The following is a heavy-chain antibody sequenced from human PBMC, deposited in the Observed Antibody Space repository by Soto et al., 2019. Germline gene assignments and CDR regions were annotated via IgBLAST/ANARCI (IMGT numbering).Heavy chain of an antibody. D-gene: IGHD6-13*01. J-gene: IGHJ6*02. Sequence: HGESLKISCKGSGYSFTSYWISWVRQMPGKGLEWMGRIDPSDSYTNYSPSFQGHVTISADKSISTAYLQWSSLKASDTAMYYCARQLQLYSSSWTYYYGMDVWGQGTTVTVSS. CDR1: GYSFTSYW. V-gene: IGHV5-10-1*01. CDR2: IDPSDSYT. CDR3: ARQLQLYSSSWTYYYGMDV.